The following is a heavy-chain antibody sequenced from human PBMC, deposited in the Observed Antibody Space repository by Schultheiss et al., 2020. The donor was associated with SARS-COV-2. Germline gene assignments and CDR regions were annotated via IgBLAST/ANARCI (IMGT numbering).Heavy chain of an antibody. CDR3: ATRLGVSSDSGGFWFDP. J-gene: IGHJ5*02. CDR1: GASISDDHYY. Sequence: SETLSLTCIVSGASISDDHYYWAWIRQPPGKGLEWIGTIYYSGTTSYNPSLKSRLTISVDTSNNHFSLKLASVTAADTAVYYCATRLGVSSDSGGFWFDPWGQGTLVTVSS. D-gene: IGHD3-10*01. V-gene: IGHV4-39*02. CDR2: IYYSGTT.